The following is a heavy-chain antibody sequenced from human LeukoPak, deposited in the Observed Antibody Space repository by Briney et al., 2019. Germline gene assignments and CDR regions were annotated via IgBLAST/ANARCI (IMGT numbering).Heavy chain of an antibody. CDR1: GFAFSTYA. CDR3: AATRVCGGVLLRPNCLYFED. D-gene: IGHD3-10*01. V-gene: IGHV3-30-3*01. J-gene: IGHJ4*02. Sequence: GGSLRLSCAASGFAFSTYAMHWVRQAPGKGLEWVAVISYDGSVKYYADSVKGRFTISRDNSKNTLYLQMNSQRAEDTAIYYCAATRVCGGVLLRPNCLYFEDWGQGTLVTVSS. CDR2: ISYDGSVK.